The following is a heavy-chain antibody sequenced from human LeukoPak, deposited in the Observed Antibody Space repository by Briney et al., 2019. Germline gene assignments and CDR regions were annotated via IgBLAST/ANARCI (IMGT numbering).Heavy chain of an antibody. CDR2: IFYTGNA. V-gene: IGHV4-59*12. J-gene: IGHJ4*01. CDR1: GGSISGYH. CDR3: ARVVGYCSXGSCYSLD. D-gene: IGHD2-15*01. Sequence: SETLSLTCTVSGGSISGYHWNWIRQSPGKGLEWIANIFYTGNADYNPSLKSRVTISLDTPKNQFSLKLSSVTAADTAVYHCARVVGYCSXGSCYSLD.